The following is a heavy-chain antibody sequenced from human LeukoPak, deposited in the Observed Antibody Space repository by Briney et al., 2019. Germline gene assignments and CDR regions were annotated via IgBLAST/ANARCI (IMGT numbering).Heavy chain of an antibody. CDR1: GFTFTSHW. J-gene: IGHJ4*02. D-gene: IGHD2-15*01. V-gene: IGHV3-7*01. CDR3: ARDIDRAHAD. CDR2: IRGDGGDK. Sequence: PGGSLRLSCAASGFTFTSHWMTWLRQAPGKGLERVANIRGDGGDKYYVDSVKGRFTISRDNAKNSVYLQMNSLRGGDTAVYYCARDIDRAHADWGQGTLVTVSS.